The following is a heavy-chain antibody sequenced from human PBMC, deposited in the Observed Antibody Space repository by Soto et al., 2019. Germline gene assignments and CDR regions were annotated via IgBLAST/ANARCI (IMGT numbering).Heavy chain of an antibody. V-gene: IGHV1-69*06. Sequence: SVKVSCKASGGTFSSYAISWVRQAPGQGLEWMGGIIPIFGTANYAQKFQGRVTITADKSTSTAYMELSSLRSEDTAVYYCARLYYYDSSGYYSPFDYWGQGTLVTVSS. D-gene: IGHD3-22*01. CDR3: ARLYYYDSSGYYSPFDY. J-gene: IGHJ4*02. CDR1: GGTFSSYA. CDR2: IIPIFGTA.